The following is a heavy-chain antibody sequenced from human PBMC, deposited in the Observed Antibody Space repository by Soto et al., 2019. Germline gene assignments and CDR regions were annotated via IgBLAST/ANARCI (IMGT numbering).Heavy chain of an antibody. Sequence: SETLSLTCAVYGGSFSGYYWSWIRQPPGKGLEWIGEINHSGSTNYNPSLKSRVTISVDTSKNQFSLKLSSVTAADTAVYYCARGPITIFGVVTAGPNWFDPWGQGTLVTVSS. CDR1: GGSFSGYY. J-gene: IGHJ5*02. CDR2: INHSGST. CDR3: ARGPITIFGVVTAGPNWFDP. D-gene: IGHD3-3*01. V-gene: IGHV4-34*01.